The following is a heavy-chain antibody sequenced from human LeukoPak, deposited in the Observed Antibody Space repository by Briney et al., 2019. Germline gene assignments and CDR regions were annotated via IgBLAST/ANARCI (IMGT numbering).Heavy chain of an antibody. D-gene: IGHD3-10*01. V-gene: IGHV3-7*01. J-gene: IGHJ4*02. CDR3: ATQGSTQALANFDY. Sequence: PGGSLRLSCAASGFTLSYYWMSWVRQAPGKGPEWVANIKEDGRDKYYVDSVERRFTISRDNAKNSLYLQMNSLRAEDTAVYYCATQGSTQALANFDYWGQGTLVTVSS. CDR2: IKEDGRDK. CDR1: GFTLSYYW.